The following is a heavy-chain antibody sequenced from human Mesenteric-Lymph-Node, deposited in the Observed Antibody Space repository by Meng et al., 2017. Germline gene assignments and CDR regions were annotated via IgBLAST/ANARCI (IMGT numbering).Heavy chain of an antibody. CDR3: ARAGMITFGGVIVYYYYYGMDV. D-gene: IGHD3-16*02. J-gene: IGHJ6*01. Sequence: GESLKISCAASGFTFSSYAMSWVRQAPGKGLEWVSAISGSGGSTYYADSVKGRFTISRDNAKNSLYLQMNSLRAEDTAVYYCARAGMITFGGVIVYYYYYGMDVWGQGTTVTVSS. V-gene: IGHV3-23*01. CDR2: ISGSGGST. CDR1: GFTFSSYA.